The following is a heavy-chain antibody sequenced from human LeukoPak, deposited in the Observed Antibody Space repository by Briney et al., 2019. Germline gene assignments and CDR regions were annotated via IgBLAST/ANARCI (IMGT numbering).Heavy chain of an antibody. Sequence: GGSLRLSCAVSGFTFSSYWMNWVRQAPGKGLEWVASIKQDGGEKSYVDSVKGRFTISRDNAKNSLYLQMSSLRAEDTAVYYCARDGTAAGLYFDLWGQGTLVXVSX. CDR3: ARDGTAAGLYFDL. J-gene: IGHJ4*01. CDR2: IKQDGGEK. D-gene: IGHD6-13*01. V-gene: IGHV3-7*01. CDR1: GFTFSSYW.